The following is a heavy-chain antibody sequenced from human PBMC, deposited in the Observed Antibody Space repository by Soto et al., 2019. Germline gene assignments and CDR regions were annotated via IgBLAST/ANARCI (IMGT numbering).Heavy chain of an antibody. V-gene: IGHV1-18*01. CDR2: ISAYNGNT. CDR1: GYTFTSYG. D-gene: IGHD4-17*01. J-gene: IGHJ3*02. CDR3: ARERALRRAFDI. Sequence: ASVKVSCKASGYTFTSYGISWVRQAPGQGLEWMGWISAYNGNTNYAQKLQGRVTMTTDTSTSTAYMELRSLRSDYTAVYYCARERALRRAFDIWGQGTMVTVSS.